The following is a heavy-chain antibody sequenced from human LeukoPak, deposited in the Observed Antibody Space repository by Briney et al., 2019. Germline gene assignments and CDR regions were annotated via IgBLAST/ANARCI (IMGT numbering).Heavy chain of an antibody. CDR2: IIPIFGTA. J-gene: IGHJ6*03. D-gene: IGHD1-1*01. Sequence: VASVKVSCKASGGTFSSYAISWVRQAPGQGLGWMGGIIPIFGTANYAQKFQGRVTITTDESTSTAYMELSSLRSEDTAVYYCATRTTGDRYYYYYYYMDVWGKGTTVTVSS. CDR3: ATRTTGDRYYYYYYYMDV. CDR1: GGTFSSYA. V-gene: IGHV1-69*05.